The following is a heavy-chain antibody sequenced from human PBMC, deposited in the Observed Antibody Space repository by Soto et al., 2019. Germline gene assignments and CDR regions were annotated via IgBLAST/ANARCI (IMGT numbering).Heavy chain of an antibody. CDR2: INAGNGNT. V-gene: IGHV1-3*01. J-gene: IGHJ6*02. CDR3: ATDYVEYYGMDV. D-gene: IGHD3-16*01. Sequence: VKVSCKASGYTFTSYSMHWVRQAPGQRLEWMGWINAGNGNTKYSQKFQGRVTITRDTSASTAYMELSSLRSEDTAVYYCATDYVEYYGMDVWGQGTTVTVSS. CDR1: GYTFTSYS.